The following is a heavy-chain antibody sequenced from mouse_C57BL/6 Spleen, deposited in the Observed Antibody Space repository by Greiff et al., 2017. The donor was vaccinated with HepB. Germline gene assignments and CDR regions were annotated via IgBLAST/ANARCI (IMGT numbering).Heavy chain of an antibody. CDR1: GYTFTSYT. CDR3: ARFPELGTYFDV. D-gene: IGHD4-1*01. CDR2: INPSSGYT. V-gene: IGHV1-4*01. Sequence: VQLQQSGAELARPGASVKMSCKASGYTFTSYTMHWVKQRPGQGLEWIGYINPSSGYTKYNQKFKDKATLTADKSSSTAYMQLSSLTSEDSAVYYCARFPELGTYFDVWGTGTTVTVSS. J-gene: IGHJ1*03.